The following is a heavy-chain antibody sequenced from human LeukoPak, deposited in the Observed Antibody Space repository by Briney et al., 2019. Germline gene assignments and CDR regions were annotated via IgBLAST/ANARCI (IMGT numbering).Heavy chain of an antibody. CDR3: ARGLGAGEFYYYYYYMDV. Sequence: GASVKVSCKASGYTFTSYGISWVRQAPGQGLEWMGWISAYNGNTNYAQKLQGRVTMTTDTSTSTAYMELRSLRSEDTAVYYCARGLGAGEFYYYYYYMDVWGKGTTVTVSS. D-gene: IGHD3-16*01. CDR2: ISAYNGNT. J-gene: IGHJ6*03. V-gene: IGHV1-18*01. CDR1: GYTFTSYG.